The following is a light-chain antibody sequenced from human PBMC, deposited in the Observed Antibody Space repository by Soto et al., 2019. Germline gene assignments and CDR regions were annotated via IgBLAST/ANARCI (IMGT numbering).Light chain of an antibody. CDR1: QGMSNY. CDR3: QKYNSAPRT. V-gene: IGKV1-27*01. Sequence: DIQMTQSPSSLSASVAERVTITCRASQGMSNYLAWYQQKPGKVPKLLIYAASTLQSGVPSRSSGSASGTDFTLTISSLQPEDVATYYCQKYNSAPRTFGQGTKVEIK. CDR2: AAS. J-gene: IGKJ1*01.